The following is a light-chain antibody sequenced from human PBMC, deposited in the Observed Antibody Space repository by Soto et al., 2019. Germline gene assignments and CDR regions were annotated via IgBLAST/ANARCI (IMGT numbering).Light chain of an antibody. CDR1: SSNIGAGYD. CDR2: GDI. J-gene: IGLJ2*01. Sequence: QSVLTQPPSMSGAPGQRVTISCTGSSSNIGAGYDVHWYQQLPGAAPRLLIYGDINRPSGVPDRFSGSKSGTSASLAITGLQAEDEADYYCQSYDSSLSGAVVFGGGTKVTVL. CDR3: QSYDSSLSGAVV. V-gene: IGLV1-40*01.